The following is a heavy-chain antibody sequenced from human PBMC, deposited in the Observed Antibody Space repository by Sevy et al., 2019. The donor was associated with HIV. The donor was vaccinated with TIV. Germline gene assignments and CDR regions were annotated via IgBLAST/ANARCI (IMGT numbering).Heavy chain of an antibody. Sequence: GGSLRLSCAASGFTFNIYEMNWVRQVPGMGLEWVSYISSNFSSYYADSVKGRFTISRDNDKNSLYLRMNSLGAEHTAVYYCTNYVHYWGQGTLVTVSS. CDR3: TNYVHY. V-gene: IGHV3-48*03. CDR2: ISSNFSS. CDR1: GFTFNIYE. J-gene: IGHJ4*02.